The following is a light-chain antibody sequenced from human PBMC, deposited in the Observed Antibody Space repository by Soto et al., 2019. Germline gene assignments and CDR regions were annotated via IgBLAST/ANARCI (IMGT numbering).Light chain of an antibody. Sequence: QPVLTQSPSASASLGASVRLTCTLSSGHSSYAIAWHQQQPEKGPRYLMKVDSDGSHIKGDGIPDRFSGSSSGAERYLTISSLQSEDEADYYCQTWGTGTWVFGGGTKVTVL. V-gene: IGLV4-69*01. J-gene: IGLJ3*02. CDR3: QTWGTGTWV. CDR1: SGHSSYA. CDR2: VDSDGSH.